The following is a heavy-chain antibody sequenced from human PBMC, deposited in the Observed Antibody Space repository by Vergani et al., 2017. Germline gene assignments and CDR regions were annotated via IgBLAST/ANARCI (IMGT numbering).Heavy chain of an antibody. D-gene: IGHD6-13*01. J-gene: IGHJ6*02. CDR2: IIPIFGTA. CDR3: ARARGRTGYSSSWYDLYYYYGMDV. Sequence: QVQLVQSGAEVKKPGSSVKVSCKASGGTFSSYAISWVRQAPGQGLEWMGGIIPIFGTANYAQKFQGRVTITADESTGTAYMELSSLRSEDTAVYYCARARGRTGYSSSWYDLYYYYGMDVWGQGTTVTVSS. CDR1: GGTFSSYA. V-gene: IGHV1-69*01.